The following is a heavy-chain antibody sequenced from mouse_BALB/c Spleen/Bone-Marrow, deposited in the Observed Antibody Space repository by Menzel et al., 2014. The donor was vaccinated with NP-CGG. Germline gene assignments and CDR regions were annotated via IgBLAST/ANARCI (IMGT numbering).Heavy chain of an antibody. V-gene: IGHV14-3*02. CDR1: GFNFKDTY. CDR3: PRVPFLRSTSLDY. J-gene: IGHJ2*01. Sequence: VQLQQSGAELVKPGASVKLSCTASGFNFKDTYMHWVKQRPEQGLEWIGRIDPATGNTKYDPKFQGKATITADTSSNTAYLQLSILTSVDTTVYYPPRVPFLRSTSLDYWGQGTTLTVST. D-gene: IGHD1-2*01. CDR2: IDPATGNT.